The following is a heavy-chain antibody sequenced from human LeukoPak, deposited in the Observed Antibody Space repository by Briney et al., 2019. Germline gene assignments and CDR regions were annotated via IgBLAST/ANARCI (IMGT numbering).Heavy chain of an antibody. D-gene: IGHD6-19*01. V-gene: IGHV3-23*01. CDR1: GFTFSTYA. CDR2: SSAGGGRT. J-gene: IGHJ5*02. CDR3: AKDLFVRSSDWYPGSAS. Sequence: GGSLRLSCAASGFTFSTYAMSWVRQAPGKGLEWVSVSSAGGGRTYYADSVRGRFTISRDDSKKTLYLQMNSLRAEDTAVYFCAKDLFVRSSDWYPGSASWGQGTLVTVSS.